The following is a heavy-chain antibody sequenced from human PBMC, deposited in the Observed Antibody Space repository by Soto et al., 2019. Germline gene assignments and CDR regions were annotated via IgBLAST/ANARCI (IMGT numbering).Heavy chain of an antibody. J-gene: IGHJ4*02. V-gene: IGHV3-7*03. CDR2: IKQDGSEK. CDR1: GFTFSSYW. CDR3: ARDVVTTMAGDGY. Sequence: GGSLRLSCAASGFTFSSYWMSWVRQAPGKGLEWVANIKQDGSEKYYVDSVKGRFTISRDNAKNSLYLQMNSLRAEDTAMYYCARDVVTTMAGDGYWGQGTLVTVSS. D-gene: IGHD5-18*01.